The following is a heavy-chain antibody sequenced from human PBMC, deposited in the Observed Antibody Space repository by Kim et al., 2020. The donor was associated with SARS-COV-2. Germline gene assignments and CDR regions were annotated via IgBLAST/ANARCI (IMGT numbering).Heavy chain of an antibody. J-gene: IGHJ6*02. D-gene: IGHD6-19*01. CDR3: AKDRPCLGCNPMDA. V-gene: IGHV3-23*01. Sequence: GGSLRLSCAASGFTFNRYSMSWVRQTPVKGLEWVSGVSSDGGRTYYADSVKGRFTISRDNSNNMVYLQMNSLRDEDTAIYYCAKDRPCLGCNPMDAWGQGTTVTVSS. CDR2: VSSDGGRT. CDR1: GFTFNRYS.